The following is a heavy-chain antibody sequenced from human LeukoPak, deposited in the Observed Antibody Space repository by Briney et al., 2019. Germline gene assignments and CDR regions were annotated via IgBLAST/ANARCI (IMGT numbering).Heavy chain of an antibody. Sequence: ASVKVSCKASGYTFTSYEINWVRQATGQGLEWMGWMNPNSGNTGYAQKFQGRVTMTRNTSISTAYMELSSLRSEDTAVYYCARGLRDCSSTSCYYAFDIWGQGTMVTVSS. V-gene: IGHV1-8*01. CDR1: GYTFTSYE. CDR2: MNPNSGNT. CDR3: ARGLRDCSSTSCYYAFDI. D-gene: IGHD2-2*01. J-gene: IGHJ3*02.